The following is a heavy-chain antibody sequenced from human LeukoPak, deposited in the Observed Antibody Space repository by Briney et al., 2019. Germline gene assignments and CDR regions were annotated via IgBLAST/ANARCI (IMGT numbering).Heavy chain of an antibody. CDR3: VPLGRLRGELDFDY. Sequence: GGSLRLSCSASGFTVSTYAMHWVRQAPGKGLEYVSGISNSGSSIHYADSVRGRFTISRDNSKNTLYLQMSSLRAEDTAVYYCVPLGRLRGELDFDYWGQGTLVTVSS. CDR1: GFTVSTYA. V-gene: IGHV3-64D*06. CDR2: ISNSGSSI. D-gene: IGHD1-26*01. J-gene: IGHJ4*02.